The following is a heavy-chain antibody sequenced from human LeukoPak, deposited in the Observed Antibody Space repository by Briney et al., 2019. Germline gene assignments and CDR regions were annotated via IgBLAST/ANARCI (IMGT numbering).Heavy chain of an antibody. CDR3: ERGGGIVVVPDDAFDI. V-gene: IGHV1-18*04. J-gene: IGHJ3*02. CDR2: ISAYNGNT. CDR1: GYTFTSYG. Sequence: ASVKVSCKASGYTFTSYGISWVRQAPGQGLEWMGWISAYNGNTNNAQKLQGRVTMTTDTSTSTAYMELRSLRSDDTAVYYCERGGGIVVVPDDAFDIWGQGTMVTVSS. D-gene: IGHD2-2*01.